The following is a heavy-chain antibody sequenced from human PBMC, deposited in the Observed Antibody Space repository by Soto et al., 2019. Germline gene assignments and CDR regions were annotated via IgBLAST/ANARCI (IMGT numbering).Heavy chain of an antibody. CDR2: VHYSGST. D-gene: IGHD3-16*01. Sequence: NPSETLSLTCNLSGGSFHNFYWLWIRQPPGKGLEWVGHVHYSGSTNYSPSLNSRATISLDTSKSQLSLKLRSVTAADTAMYFCARGVEYYATSGYFSFDFWGRGTLVTVSS. CDR3: ARGVEYYATSGYFSFDF. V-gene: IGHV4-59*01. CDR1: GGSFHNFY. J-gene: IGHJ4*02.